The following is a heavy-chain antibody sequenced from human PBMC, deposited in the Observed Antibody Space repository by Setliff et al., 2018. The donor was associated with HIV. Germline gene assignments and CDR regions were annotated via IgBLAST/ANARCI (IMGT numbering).Heavy chain of an antibody. J-gene: IGHJ3*02. CDR2: ISYDASRI. Sequence: GGSLRLSCVASGFTFSTFAMHWVRQAPGKGLEWVSVISYDASRISYADSVKGRFTISRDNAKNTLYLQMNSLRAEDTAVYYCARAADYDSSGYYYDDAFDIWGQGTMVTVSS. CDR3: ARAADYDSSGYYYDDAFDI. CDR1: GFTFSTFA. V-gene: IGHV3-30*07. D-gene: IGHD3-22*01.